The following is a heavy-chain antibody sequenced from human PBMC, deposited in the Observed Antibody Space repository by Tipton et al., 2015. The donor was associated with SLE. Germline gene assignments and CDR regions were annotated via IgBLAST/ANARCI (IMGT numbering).Heavy chain of an antibody. J-gene: IGHJ1*01. CDR1: GLSSYG. CDR2: IPSDGRNT. CDR3: AKDWAATLLAQGGVS. V-gene: IGHV3-30*02. D-gene: IGHD2-8*02. Sequence: SLRLSCAASGLSSYGIHWVRQAPGTGLERVSYIPSDGRNTYYTDLVKGRFTISRANSKNTVYLQLNSLRTEDTAIYSCAKDWAATLLAQGGVSWGQGTLVTVST.